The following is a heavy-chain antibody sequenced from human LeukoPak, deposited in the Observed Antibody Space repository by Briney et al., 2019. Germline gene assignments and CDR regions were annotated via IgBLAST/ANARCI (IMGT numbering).Heavy chain of an antibody. Sequence: PGGSLRLSCAASGFTFSSYAMHWVRQAPGKGLEWVAVISYDGSNKYYADSVKGRFTISRDNSKNTLYLQMNSLRAEDTAVYYCARGINWNDVFDCWGQGTLVTVSS. J-gene: IGHJ4*02. V-gene: IGHV3-30-3*01. CDR1: GFTFSSYA. CDR3: ARGINWNDVFDC. CDR2: ISYDGSNK. D-gene: IGHD1-1*01.